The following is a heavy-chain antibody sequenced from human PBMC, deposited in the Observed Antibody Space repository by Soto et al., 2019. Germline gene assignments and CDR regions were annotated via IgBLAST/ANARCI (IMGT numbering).Heavy chain of an antibody. CDR1: GGSISSNNW. Sequence: SETLSLTCAVSGGSISSNNWWIWVRQPPGKGLEWIGEIYHSGSTNYNPSLKSRVTISVEKSKNQFSLNLTSVTAADTAVYYCAGDWGYAFDIWGQGTMVTVSS. J-gene: IGHJ3*02. V-gene: IGHV4-4*02. D-gene: IGHD7-27*01. CDR2: IYHSGST. CDR3: AGDWGYAFDI.